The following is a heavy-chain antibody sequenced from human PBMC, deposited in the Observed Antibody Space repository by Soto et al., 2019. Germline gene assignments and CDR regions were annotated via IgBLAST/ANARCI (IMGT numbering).Heavy chain of an antibody. Sequence: PSETLSLTCTVSGGSISSYYWSWIRQPPGKGLEWIGYIYYSGSTNYNPSLKSRVTISVDTSKNQFSLKLSSVTAADTAVYYCARLYGDYPSWFDPWGQGTLVTVSS. D-gene: IGHD4-17*01. CDR3: ARLYGDYPSWFDP. J-gene: IGHJ5*02. V-gene: IGHV4-59*01. CDR2: IYYSGST. CDR1: GGSISSYY.